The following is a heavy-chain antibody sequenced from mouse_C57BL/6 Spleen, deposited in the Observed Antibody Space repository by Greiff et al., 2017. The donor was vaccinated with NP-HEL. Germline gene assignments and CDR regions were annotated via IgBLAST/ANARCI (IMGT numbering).Heavy chain of an antibody. CDR3: ARGYYSSRVSKYFDV. Sequence: EVKVVESGPELVKPGASVKIPCKASGYTFTDYNMDWVKQSHGKSLEWIGDINPNNGGTIYNQKFKGKATLTVDKSSSTAYMELRSLTSEDTAVYYCARGYYSSRVSKYFDVWGTGTTVTVSS. D-gene: IGHD1-1*01. V-gene: IGHV1-18*01. J-gene: IGHJ1*03. CDR2: INPNNGGT. CDR1: GYTFTDYN.